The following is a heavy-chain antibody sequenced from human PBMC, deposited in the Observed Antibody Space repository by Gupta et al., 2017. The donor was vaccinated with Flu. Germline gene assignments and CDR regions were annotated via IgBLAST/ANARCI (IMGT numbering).Heavy chain of an antibody. CDR3: TRLGPGVIFDY. V-gene: IGHV3-73*02. Sequence: EVQLVESGGGLVQPGGSLRLSCAVAGFNFSDAAVHWVRQASGKGLEWIGRIRTKPNNYATAYSPSLKGRFFISRYDSRSTAYLQMNSLKIDDTALYYCTRLGPGVIFDYWGQGTLVTVSS. CDR1: GFNFSDAA. CDR2: IRTKPNNYAT. J-gene: IGHJ4*02. D-gene: IGHD3-10*01.